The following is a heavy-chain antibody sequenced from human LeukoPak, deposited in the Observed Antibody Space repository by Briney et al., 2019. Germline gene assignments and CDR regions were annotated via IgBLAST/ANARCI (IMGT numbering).Heavy chain of an antibody. CDR1: GFTLSSYA. CDR2: ISGTGGST. D-gene: IGHD3-9*01. CDR3: AKSTGDILTGYYSSWYFDL. J-gene: IGHJ2*01. V-gene: IGHV3-23*01. Sequence: GGSLRLSCAASGFTLSSYAMSWVRQAPGKGLEWVSAISGTGGSTYYADSVKGRFTISRDNSKNTLYLQMNSVRAEDTSVYYCAKSTGDILTGYYSSWYFDLWGRGTLVTVSS.